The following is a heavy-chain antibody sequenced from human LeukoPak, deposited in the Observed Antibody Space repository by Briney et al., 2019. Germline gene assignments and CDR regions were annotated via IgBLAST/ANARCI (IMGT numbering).Heavy chain of an antibody. Sequence: PSETLSLTCTVSGDSISSSSYYWGWIRQPPGKGLEWIATVFYTGSTYYNPSLKSRITIFVDTSKNQFSLKLSSATAADTAVYFCARTESGYYSWLDPWGQGTLVTVSS. D-gene: IGHD3-3*01. CDR2: VFYTGST. V-gene: IGHV4-39*01. J-gene: IGHJ5*02. CDR3: ARTESGYYSWLDP. CDR1: GDSISSSSYY.